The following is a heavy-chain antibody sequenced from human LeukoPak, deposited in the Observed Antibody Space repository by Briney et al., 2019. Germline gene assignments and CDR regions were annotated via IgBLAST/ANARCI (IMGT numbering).Heavy chain of an antibody. J-gene: IGHJ6*02. CDR1: GFTLSSHP. Sequence: GGSLRLSCAASGFTLSSHPMNWVRQAPGKGLEWVSYIVNDGRMMYYADSVKGRFTISRDSAKNSLYLQMNSLGADDTAVYYCARDASHFDSSGYFHNYYYGMDVWGQGTTVTVSS. CDR3: ARDASHFDSSGYFHNYYYGMDV. D-gene: IGHD3-22*01. CDR2: IVNDGRMM. V-gene: IGHV3-48*03.